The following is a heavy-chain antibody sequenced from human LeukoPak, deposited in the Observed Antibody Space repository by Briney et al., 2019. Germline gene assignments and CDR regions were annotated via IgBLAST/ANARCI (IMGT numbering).Heavy chain of an antibody. CDR2: ISSSGSTI. CDR3: ASGITMVREIDY. CDR1: GFTFSDYY. D-gene: IGHD3-10*01. Sequence: GRSLRLSCAASGFTFSDYYMSWIRQAPGKGLEWVSYISSSGSTIYYADSVKGRFTISRDNAKNSLYLQMNSLRAEDTAVYYCASGITMVREIDYWGQGTLVTVSS. V-gene: IGHV3-11*04. J-gene: IGHJ4*02.